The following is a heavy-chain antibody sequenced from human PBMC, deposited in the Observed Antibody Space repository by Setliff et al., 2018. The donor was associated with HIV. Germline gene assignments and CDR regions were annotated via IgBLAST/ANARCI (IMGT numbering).Heavy chain of an antibody. V-gene: IGHV3-74*01. D-gene: IGHD1-26*01. CDR3: ARWNNRGTMSTTGDYYYYYYMDV. J-gene: IGHJ6*03. CDR1: GFALSNYW. Sequence: GESLKISCAASGFALSNYWMHWVRQSPGKGLEWVSRIKADGSVTDYADWARGRFTVSRDNAKNTLYLDMTSLTVEDTAVYFCARWNNRGTMSTTGDYYYYYYMDVWATGMTVTVSS. CDR2: IKADGSVT.